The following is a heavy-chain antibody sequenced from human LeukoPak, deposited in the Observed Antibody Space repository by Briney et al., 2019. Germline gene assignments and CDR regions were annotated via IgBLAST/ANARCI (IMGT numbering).Heavy chain of an antibody. D-gene: IGHD2-15*01. CDR3: ASDRYCSGGSCYSTGEFDY. CDR2: INHSGST. Sequence: SETLSLTCAVYGGSFSGYYWSWIREPPGKGLEWIGEINHSGSTNYNPSLKSRVTISVDTSKNQFSLKLSSVTAADTAVYYCASDRYCSGGSCYSTGEFDYWGQGTLVTVSS. V-gene: IGHV4-34*01. CDR1: GGSFSGYY. J-gene: IGHJ4*02.